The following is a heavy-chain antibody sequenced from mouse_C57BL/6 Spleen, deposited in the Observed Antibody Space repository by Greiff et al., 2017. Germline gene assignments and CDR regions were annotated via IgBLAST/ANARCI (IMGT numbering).Heavy chain of an antibody. CDR3: ARSVCYFDY. CDR2: ISSGSSTI. V-gene: IGHV5-17*01. J-gene: IGHJ2*01. CDR1: GFTFSDYG. Sequence: EVNVVESGGGLVKPGGSLTLSCAASGFTFSDYGMHWVRQAPEKGLEWVADISSGSSTIYYAETVKGRFTISRDNTKNTLFLQMTSLRSEDTDVYYCARSVCYFDYWGQGTTLTVSS.